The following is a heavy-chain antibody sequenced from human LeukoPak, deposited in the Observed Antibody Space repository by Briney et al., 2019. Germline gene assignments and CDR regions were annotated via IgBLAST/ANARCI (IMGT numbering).Heavy chain of an antibody. CDR2: IRDNGGST. CDR3: AKAKPYSSSWYWDY. D-gene: IGHD6-13*01. J-gene: IGHJ4*02. Sequence: PGGSLRLSCAASGFTFSSHAMSWVRQAPGKGLEWVSAIRDNGGSTYYADSVKGRFTISRDNSKNTLDLQMNSLGAEDTAVYYCAKAKPYSSSWYWDYWGQGTLVTVSS. V-gene: IGHV3-23*01. CDR1: GFTFSSHA.